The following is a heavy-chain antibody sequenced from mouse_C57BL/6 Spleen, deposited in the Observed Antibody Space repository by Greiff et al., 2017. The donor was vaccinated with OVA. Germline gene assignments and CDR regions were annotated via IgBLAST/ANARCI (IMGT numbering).Heavy chain of an antibody. D-gene: IGHD1-1*01. J-gene: IGHJ4*01. V-gene: IGHV1-64*01. CDR2: IHPNSGST. CDR3: ARDYYGSSYAMDY. Sequence: QVQLKQPGAELVKPGASVKLSCKASGYTFTSYWMHWVKQRPGQGLEWIGMIHPNSGSTNYNEKFKSKATLTVDKSSSTAYMQLSRLTSEDSAVYYCARDYYGSSYAMDYWGQGTSVTVSS. CDR1: GYTFTSYW.